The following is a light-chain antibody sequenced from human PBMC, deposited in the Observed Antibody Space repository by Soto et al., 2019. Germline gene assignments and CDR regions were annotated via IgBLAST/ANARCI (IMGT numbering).Light chain of an antibody. CDR2: GAS. CDR1: QSVSSSY. J-gene: IGKJ1*01. V-gene: IGKV3-20*01. Sequence: EIVLTQSPGTLSLSPGERATLSCRASQSVSSSYLAWYQQKPGQAPMLLIYGASSRATGIPDRFSGSGSGTDFTLTINRLEPEDFAVYYCQQYGISPRTFGQGTKVEIQ. CDR3: QQYGISPRT.